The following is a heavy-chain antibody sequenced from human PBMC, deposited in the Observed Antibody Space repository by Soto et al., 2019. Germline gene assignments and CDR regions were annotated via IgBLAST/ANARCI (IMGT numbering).Heavy chain of an antibody. Sequence: EVQLVESGGGLVQPGGSLRLSCAASGFTFSSYSMTWVRQAPGKGLEWVSYISSNSATIYNADSVKGRFTISRDDAKNSLYLQMNSLRDEDTAVYYCARVGSTPYYYYGVDVWGQGTTVTVS. V-gene: IGHV3-48*02. J-gene: IGHJ6*02. D-gene: IGHD1-26*01. CDR2: ISSNSATI. CDR1: GFTFSSYS. CDR3: ARVGSTPYYYYGVDV.